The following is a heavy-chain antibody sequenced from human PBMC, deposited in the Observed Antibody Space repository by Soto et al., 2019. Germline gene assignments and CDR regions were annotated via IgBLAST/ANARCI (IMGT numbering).Heavy chain of an antibody. CDR3: ARGEYQLLRFDP. CDR1: GGSISSYY. J-gene: IGHJ5*02. CDR2: IYYSGST. V-gene: IGHV4-59*01. Sequence: QVQLQESGPGLVKPSETLSLTCTVSGGSISSYYWSWIRQPPGKGLEWIGYIYYSGSTNYNPSLKSRVTISVDTSKNQFSLKLSSVTAADTAVYYCARGEYQLLRFDPWGQGTLVTVSS. D-gene: IGHD2-2*01.